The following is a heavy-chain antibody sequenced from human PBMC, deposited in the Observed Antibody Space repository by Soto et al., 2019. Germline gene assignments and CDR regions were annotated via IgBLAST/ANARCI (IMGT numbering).Heavy chain of an antibody. CDR3: ARDRGDIVLVPAASSGMDV. Sequence: SETLSLTCTVSGGSISSYYWSWIRQPPGKGLEWIGYIYYSGSTYYNPSLKSRVTISVDTSKNQFSLKLSSVNAADTAVYYCARDRGDIVLVPAASSGMDVWGQGTTVTVSS. CDR1: GGSISSYY. CDR2: IYYSGST. D-gene: IGHD2-2*01. V-gene: IGHV4-30-4*08. J-gene: IGHJ6*02.